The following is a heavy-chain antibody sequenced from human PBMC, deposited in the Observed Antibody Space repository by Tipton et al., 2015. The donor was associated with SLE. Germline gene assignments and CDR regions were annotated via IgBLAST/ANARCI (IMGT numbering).Heavy chain of an antibody. V-gene: IGHV3-7*01. CDR1: GFNFRGYW. J-gene: IGHJ6*02. D-gene: IGHD2-21*02. CDR3: ARVVTVGAAHYYDIDV. Sequence: GSLRLSCAASGFNFRGYWMTWVRQAPGKGPEWLADINQNGDETRYVDSVRGRFTVSRDNAGKSLYLEMNSLRAEDTALYYCARVVTVGAAHYYDIDVWGQGTRVTVSS. CDR2: INQNGDET.